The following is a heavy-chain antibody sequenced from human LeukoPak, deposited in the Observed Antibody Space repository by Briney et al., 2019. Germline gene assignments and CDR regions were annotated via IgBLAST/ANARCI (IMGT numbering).Heavy chain of an antibody. CDR1: RYSFTTYW. V-gene: IGHV5-51*01. CDR2: IYPGDSDT. D-gene: IGHD6-13*01. Sequence: GESLKISCKGSRYSFTTYWIAWVRQMPGKGLEWMGIIYPGDSDTRYSPSFQGQVTISADKSISTAYLQWSSLKASDTAMYYCAREVIAAAGSFDYWGQGTLVTVSS. J-gene: IGHJ4*02. CDR3: AREVIAAAGSFDY.